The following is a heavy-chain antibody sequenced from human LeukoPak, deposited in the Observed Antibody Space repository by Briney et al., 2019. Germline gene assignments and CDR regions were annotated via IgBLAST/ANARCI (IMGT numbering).Heavy chain of an antibody. CDR1: GYSISSCYY. V-gene: IGHV4-38-2*01. J-gene: IGHJ4*02. D-gene: IGHD3-22*01. Sequence: SGTLSLTCAVSGYSISSCYYWGWIRQPPGKGLEWIGSIYHSGSTYYNPSLKSRVTISVDTSKNHFSLKLSSVTAANTAVYDCAGARGGYYDSSGYLTSNGYWGQGTLVTVAS. CDR2: IYHSGST. CDR3: AGARGGYYDSSGYLTSNGY.